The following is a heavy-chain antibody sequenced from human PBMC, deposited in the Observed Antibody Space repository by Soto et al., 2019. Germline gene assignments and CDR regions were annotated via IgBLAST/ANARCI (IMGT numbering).Heavy chain of an antibody. J-gene: IGHJ5*02. CDR3: ARDRLRDYNWFDP. Sequence: PGGSLRLSCAASGFTFSSYGMHWVRQAPGKGLEWVAVIWYDGSNKYYADSVKGRFTISRDNSKNTLYLQMNSLRAEDTAVYYCARDRLRDYNWFDPWGQGTLVTVSS. CDR2: IWYDGSNK. V-gene: IGHV3-33*01. CDR1: GFTFSSYG. D-gene: IGHD3-10*01.